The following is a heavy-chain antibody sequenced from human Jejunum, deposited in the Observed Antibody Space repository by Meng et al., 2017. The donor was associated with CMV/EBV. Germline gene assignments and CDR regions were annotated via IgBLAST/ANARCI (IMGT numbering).Heavy chain of an antibody. CDR3: AKDAGSYLDYYFDY. V-gene: IGHV1-2*02. Sequence: EHTFSDYYMQWVRQAPGQGLEWMGWINPQTGDTNYAPKFRGRVTMTRDMSINTVYMEVTGLRSDDTAVYYCAKDAGSYLDYYFDYWGQGTLVTVSS. CDR2: INPQTGDT. J-gene: IGHJ4*02. D-gene: IGHD1-26*01. CDR1: EHTFSDYY.